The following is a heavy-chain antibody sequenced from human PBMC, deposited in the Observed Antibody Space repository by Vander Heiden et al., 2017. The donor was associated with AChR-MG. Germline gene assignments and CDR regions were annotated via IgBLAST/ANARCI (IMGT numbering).Heavy chain of an antibody. CDR1: GDSISSRHW. Sequence: QVQLQESGPGLVQPSETLSLTCAVSGDSISSRHWWTWVRQPPGKGLEWIGEVYHDGSTSHNPSLKSRLTISIDKSKNQFSLKLGSVTATDTAVYYCARVGYDFTYFFDYWGQGTLVSVSS. CDR3: ARVGYDFTYFFDY. CDR2: VYHDGST. D-gene: IGHD5-12*01. V-gene: IGHV4-4*02. J-gene: IGHJ4*02.